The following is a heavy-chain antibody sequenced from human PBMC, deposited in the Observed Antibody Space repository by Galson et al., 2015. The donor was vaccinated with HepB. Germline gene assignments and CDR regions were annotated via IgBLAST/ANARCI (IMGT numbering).Heavy chain of an antibody. J-gene: IGHJ4*02. CDR1: GFTFSSYA. CDR3: ARDSYSSSWYSLDY. Sequence: SLRLSCAASGFTFSSYAMHWVRQAPGKGLEWVAVISYDGSNKYYADSVKGRFTISRDNSKNTLYLQMNSLRAEDTAVYYCARDSYSSSWYSLDYWGQGTLVTVSS. V-gene: IGHV3-30-3*01. CDR2: ISYDGSNK. D-gene: IGHD6-13*01.